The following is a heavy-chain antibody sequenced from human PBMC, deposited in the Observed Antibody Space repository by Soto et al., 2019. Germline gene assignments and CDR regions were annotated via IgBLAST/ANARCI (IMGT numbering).Heavy chain of an antibody. CDR1: GFTFSSYG. Sequence: GGSLRLSCAASGFTFSSYGMHWVRQAPGKGLEWVAVISYDGSNKYYADSVKGRFTISRDNSKNTLYLQMNSLRAEDTAVYYCAKDLELGYCSGGSCPGVPIDYWGQGTLVTVSS. V-gene: IGHV3-30*18. J-gene: IGHJ4*02. CDR2: ISYDGSNK. D-gene: IGHD2-15*01. CDR3: AKDLELGYCSGGSCPGVPIDY.